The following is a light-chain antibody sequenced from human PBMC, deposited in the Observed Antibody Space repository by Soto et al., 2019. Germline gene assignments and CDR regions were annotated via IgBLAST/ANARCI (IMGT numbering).Light chain of an antibody. CDR1: SSDVGGYNY. CDR2: DVS. V-gene: IGLV2-14*01. J-gene: IGLJ2*01. Sequence: QSALTQPASVSGSPGQSITISCTGTSSDVGGYNYVSWYQQHPGKAPKLMIYDVSNRPSGVSNRFSGSRSGNTGSLTISGLQAEDEADYYCRSYASSSTGVFGGGTKLTVL. CDR3: RSYASSSTGV.